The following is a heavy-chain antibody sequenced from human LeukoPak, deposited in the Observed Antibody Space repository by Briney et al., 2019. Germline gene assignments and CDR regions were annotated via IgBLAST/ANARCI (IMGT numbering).Heavy chain of an antibody. D-gene: IGHD3-22*01. J-gene: IGHJ5*02. CDR3: ARVGIYYDSSGYYWPHYFDP. CDR2: ISYSGRT. CDR1: GDSISSGSYY. Sequence: SETLSLTCTVSGDSISSGSYYWGWIRQPPGKGLEWIGSISYSGRTYYNLSLKSRVTKSVDTSKNQFSLKLSSVTAADTAVYYCARVGIYYDSSGYYWPHYFDPWGQGTLVTVSS. V-gene: IGHV4-39*07.